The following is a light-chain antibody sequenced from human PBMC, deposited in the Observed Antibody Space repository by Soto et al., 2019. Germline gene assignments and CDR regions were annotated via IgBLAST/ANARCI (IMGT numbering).Light chain of an antibody. CDR2: RAS. J-gene: IGKJ1*01. V-gene: IGKV3-15*01. Sequence: EIVMTQFPATLSVSPGERATLSCRASQSVNSNLAWYQQKPGKAPWLLIYRASTRATGIPARFSGSGSGTESTLTISSLQSEDFEVYYCQQYNNWPRTFGQGTKVDIK. CDR3: QQYNNWPRT. CDR1: QSVNSN.